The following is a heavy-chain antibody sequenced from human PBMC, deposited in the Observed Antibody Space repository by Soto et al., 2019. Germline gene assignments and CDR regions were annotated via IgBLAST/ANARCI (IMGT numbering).Heavy chain of an antibody. CDR1: GFTFSSYW. CDR3: ARTGDGHHDFLDY. D-gene: IGHD1-1*01. Sequence: GGSLRLSCAASGFTFSSYWMNWFRQAPWKGLEWVANINQDGNEDNLLDSVKGRFTISRDNAKNSLFLQMNSLRVDDTAVYYCARTGDGHHDFLDYWGQGALVTVS. CDR2: INQDGNED. J-gene: IGHJ4*02. V-gene: IGHV3-7*01.